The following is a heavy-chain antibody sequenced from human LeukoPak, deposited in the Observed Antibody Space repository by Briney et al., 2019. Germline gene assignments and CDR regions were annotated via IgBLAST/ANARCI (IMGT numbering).Heavy chain of an antibody. Sequence: TPSQTLSLTCTVSGGSISSGSYYWSWIRQPAGKGLEWIGRIYTSGSTNYNPSLKSRVTISVDTSKNQFSLKLSSVTAADTAVYYCAILRARAAASFGFDPWGQGTLVTVSS. CDR2: IYTSGST. CDR3: AILRARAAASFGFDP. CDR1: GGSISSGSYY. D-gene: IGHD6-13*01. V-gene: IGHV4-61*02. J-gene: IGHJ5*02.